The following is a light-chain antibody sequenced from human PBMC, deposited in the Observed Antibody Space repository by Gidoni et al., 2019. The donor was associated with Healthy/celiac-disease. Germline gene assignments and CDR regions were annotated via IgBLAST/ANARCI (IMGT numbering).Light chain of an antibody. CDR1: QSISSY. J-gene: IGKJ2*01. CDR3: KQSYSTPRYT. V-gene: IGKV1-39*01. Sequence: DIQMTHSPSSLSAAVGDRVTITCRASQSISSYLNWYQQKPGKAPKLLIYAASSLQSGVPARFSGSGSGTDFTLTISRLQPEDFATYYCKQSYSTPRYTFGQGTKLEIK. CDR2: AAS.